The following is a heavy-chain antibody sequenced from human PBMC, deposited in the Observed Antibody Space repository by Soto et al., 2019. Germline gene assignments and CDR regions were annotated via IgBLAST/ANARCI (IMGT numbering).Heavy chain of an antibody. D-gene: IGHD2-2*01. Sequence: QVQLVESGGGVVQPGRSLRLSCAASGFTFSSYGMHWVRQAPGKGLEWVAVIWYDGSNKYYADSVKGRFTISRDNSKNTLYLQMNSLRAKDTAVYYCARDPCSSTSCYYFDYWGQGTLVTVSS. CDR3: ARDPCSSTSCYYFDY. CDR2: IWYDGSNK. J-gene: IGHJ4*02. CDR1: GFTFSSYG. V-gene: IGHV3-33*01.